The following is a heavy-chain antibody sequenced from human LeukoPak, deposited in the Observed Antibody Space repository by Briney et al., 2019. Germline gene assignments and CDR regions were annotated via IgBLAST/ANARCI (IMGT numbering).Heavy chain of an antibody. V-gene: IGHV3-23*01. D-gene: IGHD6-6*01. J-gene: IGHJ5*02. CDR1: GFPFSSYS. CDR3: VKASSSSPQYNWFDA. Sequence: GGSLRLSCAASGFPFSSYSMTWVRQAPGKGLEWVSVVSGTGGRTYYADSVKGRFTISRDNSKNTLYLQMNSLRAEDTALYYCVKASSSSPQYNWFDAWGQGTLVTVSS. CDR2: VSGTGGRT.